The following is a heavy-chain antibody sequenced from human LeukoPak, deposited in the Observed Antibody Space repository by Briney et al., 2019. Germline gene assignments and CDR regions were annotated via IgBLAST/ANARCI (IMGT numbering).Heavy chain of an antibody. CDR2: IYSGGST. Sequence: GGSLRLSCAASGFTVSSNYMSWVRQAPGKGLEWVSVIYSGGSTYYADSVKGRFTISRDNSKNTLYLQMNSLRAEDTAVYYCARGPLAHYDILTGYYRFEAFDIWGQGTMVTVSS. J-gene: IGHJ3*02. V-gene: IGHV3-66*01. CDR3: ARGPLAHYDILTGYYRFEAFDI. D-gene: IGHD3-9*01. CDR1: GFTVSSNY.